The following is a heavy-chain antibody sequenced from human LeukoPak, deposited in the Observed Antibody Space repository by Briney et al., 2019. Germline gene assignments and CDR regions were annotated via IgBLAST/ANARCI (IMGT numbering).Heavy chain of an antibody. CDR3: ARPKSSSPRAFGY. CDR1: GYSISSGYY. CDR2: IYHSGST. Sequence: MSSETLSLTCAVSGYSISSGYYWGWIRQPPGKGLEWIGSIYHSGSTYYSPSLKSRVTISVDTSKNQFSLKLSSVTAADTAVYYCARPKSSSPRAFGYWGQGTLVTVSS. D-gene: IGHD6-6*01. J-gene: IGHJ4*02. V-gene: IGHV4-38-2*01.